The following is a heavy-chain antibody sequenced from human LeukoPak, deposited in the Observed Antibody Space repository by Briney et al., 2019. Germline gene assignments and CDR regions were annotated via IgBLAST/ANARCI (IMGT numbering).Heavy chain of an antibody. J-gene: IGHJ6*02. Sequence: SETLSLTCTVSGXSISTYYWNWIRQPPGKGLEWIGNIYYSGSTNYNPSLESRVAISVDMSKNQFSLKLSSVTAADTAVYYCARMRVVTTYRTHYYYGMDVWGQGTTVTVSS. D-gene: IGHD2-21*02. CDR1: GXSISTYY. CDR3: ARMRVVTTYRTHYYYGMDV. V-gene: IGHV4-59*01. CDR2: IYYSGST.